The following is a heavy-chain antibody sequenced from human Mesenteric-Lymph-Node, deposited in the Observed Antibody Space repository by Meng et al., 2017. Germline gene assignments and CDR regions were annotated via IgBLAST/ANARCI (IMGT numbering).Heavy chain of an antibody. D-gene: IGHD4-17*01. CDR3: ARVGYADYVNHGMDV. J-gene: IGHJ6*02. Sequence: SETLSLTCTVSGGSITTCGYYWNWIRQHPGKGLEWIGYIYHNGGTFYNPSLTSRVTISVETSENQFSLRLSSVTAADTAVYYCARVGYADYVNHGMDVWGQGTTVTVSS. CDR2: IYHNGGT. CDR1: GGSITTCGYY. V-gene: IGHV4-31*03.